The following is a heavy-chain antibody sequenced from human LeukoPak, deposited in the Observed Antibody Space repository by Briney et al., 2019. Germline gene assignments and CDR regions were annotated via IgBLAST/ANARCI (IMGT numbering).Heavy chain of an antibody. CDR2: IRYDGSNK. J-gene: IGHJ4*02. CDR3: SLRHFDY. CDR1: GFTFSSYG. D-gene: IGHD4-17*01. Sequence: TGGSLRLSCAASGFTFSSYGMHWVRQAPGKGLEWVAFIRYDGSNKYYADSVKGRFTISRDNSKNTLYLQMSSLRAEDTAVYYCSLRHFDYWGQGTLVTVSS. V-gene: IGHV3-30*02.